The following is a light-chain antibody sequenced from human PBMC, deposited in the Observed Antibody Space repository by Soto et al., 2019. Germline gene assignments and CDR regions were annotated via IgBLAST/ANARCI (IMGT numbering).Light chain of an antibody. CDR3: MQPPLTPWT. V-gene: IGKV2-28*01. J-gene: IGKJ1*01. CDR1: QSLLYSNGYNY. Sequence: DIVLTQSPLSLPVTPGEPASITCRSSQSLLYSNGYNYLDWYLQKPGQSPQLLIYLGSNRASGVPDRFSGSGSGTDFTLKISRVEAEDVGVYYCMQPPLTPWTFGQGTKVEIK. CDR2: LGS.